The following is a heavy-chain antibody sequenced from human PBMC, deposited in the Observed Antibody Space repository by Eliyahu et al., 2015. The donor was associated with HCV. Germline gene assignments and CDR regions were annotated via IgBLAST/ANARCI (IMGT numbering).Heavy chain of an antibody. CDR3: SFTIKAPLRLDY. D-gene: IGHD1-14*01. J-gene: IGHJ4*02. CDR1: XFTFXNAW. CDR2: IKSKTDGGTT. V-gene: IGHV3-15*01. Sequence: EVEVVEPGGGLVKPGGSLRLXCAAXXFTFXNAWIXWVRQAPGKGLEWVGRIKSKTDGGTTDYAAFVKGRFTMSTDDSKNTLYLQMNSLKTEDTAVYYCSFTIKAPLRLDYWGQGILVTVSS.